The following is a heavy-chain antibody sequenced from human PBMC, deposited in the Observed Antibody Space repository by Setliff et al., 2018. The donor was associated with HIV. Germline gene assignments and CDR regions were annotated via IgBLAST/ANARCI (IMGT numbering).Heavy chain of an antibody. CDR1: GGSISSSSYY. V-gene: IGHV4-39*07. J-gene: IGHJ3*02. CDR3: ARALPLEWSHDGFDI. CDR2: INYSGST. Sequence: SETLSLTCTVSGGSISSSSYYWGWIRQPPGKGLEWIGSINYSGSTYYNPSLKSRVTISVDTSRNQFSLKLRSVTAADTAVYYCARALPLEWSHDGFDIWGQGAMVTVSS. D-gene: IGHD3-3*01.